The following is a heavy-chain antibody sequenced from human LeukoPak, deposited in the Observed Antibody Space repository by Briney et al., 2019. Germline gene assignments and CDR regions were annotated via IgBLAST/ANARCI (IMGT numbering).Heavy chain of an antibody. D-gene: IGHD4-17*01. J-gene: IGHJ3*02. Sequence: SETLSLTCTVSGGSITSYYWSWIRQPPGKGLEWIGYIYYSGSTNYNPSLKSRVTISVDTSKNQFSLKLSSVTAADTAVYYCARVGRGMTTVTPGAFDIWGQGTMVTVSS. CDR3: ARVGRGMTTVTPGAFDI. V-gene: IGHV4-59*01. CDR1: GGSITSYY. CDR2: IYYSGST.